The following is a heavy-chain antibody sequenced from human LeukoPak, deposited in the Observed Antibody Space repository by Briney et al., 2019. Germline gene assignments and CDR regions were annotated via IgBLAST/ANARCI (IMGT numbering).Heavy chain of an antibody. CDR3: ARLYLMAFDY. CDR2: IYYSGST. Sequence: TCTXXXGXXXXSSYYWGWIRQPPGKGLEWIESIYYSGSTYYNPSLKSRVTISVNKSKNKFSLKLSSVTAADTAVYYCARLYLMAFDYWGQGTLVTVSS. D-gene: IGHD5-24*01. V-gene: IGHV4-39*01. J-gene: IGHJ4*02. CDR1: XGXXXXSSYY.